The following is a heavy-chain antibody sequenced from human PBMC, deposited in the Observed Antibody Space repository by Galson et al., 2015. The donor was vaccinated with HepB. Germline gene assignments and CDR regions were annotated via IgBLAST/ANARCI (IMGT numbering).Heavy chain of an antibody. CDR3: VRAGIHCAGASCVRDFDY. J-gene: IGHJ4*02. V-gene: IGHV1-69*13. CDR1: GGIFSRSA. D-gene: IGHD2-21*01. CDR2: IIPILGSA. Sequence: SVKVSCKASGGIFSRSAFSWVRQAPGQGFEWMGGIIPILGSANYAENFQDRVTISADDSTRTAYMELSSLRSDDTAVYYCVRAGIHCAGASCVRDFDYWGQGTLLTVSS.